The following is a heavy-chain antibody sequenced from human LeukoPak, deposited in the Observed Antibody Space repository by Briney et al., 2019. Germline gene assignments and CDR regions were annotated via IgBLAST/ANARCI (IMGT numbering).Heavy chain of an antibody. Sequence: ASVKVSCKASGYTXTAYYMHGVRQAPGQGLEWMGWINPNSGGTNYPQKFQGRVTMTRDTSISTAYMDLSRLRSDDTAVYCCARDRTTGTRRFDYWGQGILVTVSS. V-gene: IGHV1-2*02. CDR1: GYTXTAYY. D-gene: IGHD1-1*01. J-gene: IGHJ4*02. CDR3: ARDRTTGTRRFDY. CDR2: INPNSGGT.